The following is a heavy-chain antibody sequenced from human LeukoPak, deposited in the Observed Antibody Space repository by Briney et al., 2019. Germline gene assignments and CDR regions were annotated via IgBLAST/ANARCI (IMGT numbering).Heavy chain of an antibody. V-gene: IGHV3-23*01. CDR2: IIGGAGGT. D-gene: IGHD2-2*01. J-gene: IGHJ4*02. Sequence: PGGSLRLSCAASGFSFSSHGMSWVRQAPGKGLEWVSGIIGGAGGTYYADSVKGRSTISRDNAKNTLYLQMNSLRAEDTAVYYCAHGSMYQLDYWGQGTLVTVSS. CDR3: AHGSMYQLDY. CDR1: GFSFSSHG.